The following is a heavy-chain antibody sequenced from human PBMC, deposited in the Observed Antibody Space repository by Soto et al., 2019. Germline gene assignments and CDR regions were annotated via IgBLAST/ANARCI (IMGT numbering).Heavy chain of an antibody. J-gene: IGHJ4*02. CDR1: GFTFSSYA. CDR2: ISGSGGST. Sequence: PGGSLRLSCAASGFTFSSYAMSWVRQAPGKGLEWVSAISGSGGSTYYADSVKGRFTISRDNSKNTLYLQMNSLRAEDTAVYYCAKPYSSSWYKIARQSPQSDYWGQGTLVTVSS. D-gene: IGHD6-13*01. V-gene: IGHV3-23*01. CDR3: AKPYSSSWYKIARQSPQSDY.